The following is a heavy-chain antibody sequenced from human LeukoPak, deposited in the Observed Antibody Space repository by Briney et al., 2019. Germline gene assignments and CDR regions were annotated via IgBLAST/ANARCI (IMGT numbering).Heavy chain of an antibody. CDR1: GASISSSSW. Sequence: PSGTLSLTCAVSGASISSSSWWSWVRPPPGKGLEWIGEIFQSGSTNYNPSLKSRVTISVDKPKNQFSPKLNSVTAADTAVYYCARVVYYDSSGYCPGGYFDYWGQGILVTVSS. J-gene: IGHJ4*02. CDR3: ARVVYYDSSGYCPGGYFDY. V-gene: IGHV4-4*02. CDR2: IFQSGST. D-gene: IGHD3-22*01.